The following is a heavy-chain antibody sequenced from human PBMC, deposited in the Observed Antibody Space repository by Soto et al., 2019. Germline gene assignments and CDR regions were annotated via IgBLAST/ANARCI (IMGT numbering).Heavy chain of an antibody. D-gene: IGHD3-16*01. Sequence: EVQILESGGGLVQPGGSLRLSCAASGFPFSNYAMAWVRQAPGKGLEWVSAISGTTGHAFYADSVKDRFTISRDNSKNTLYLQMDSLRAEDTAVYHCARDPSEYIWVSYLRYYEYWGQGTLVNVSS. CDR2: ISGTTGHA. CDR3: ARDPSEYIWVSYLRYYEY. V-gene: IGHV3-23*01. J-gene: IGHJ4*02. CDR1: GFPFSNYA.